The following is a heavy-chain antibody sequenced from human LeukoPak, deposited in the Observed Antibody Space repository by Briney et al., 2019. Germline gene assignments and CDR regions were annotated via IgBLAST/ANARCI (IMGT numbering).Heavy chain of an antibody. D-gene: IGHD4-4*01. CDR3: AKDLHTVTTYYYGMDV. J-gene: IGHJ6*02. V-gene: IGHV3-30*18. CDR1: GFTLSSYG. CDR2: ISYDGSNK. Sequence: GRSLRLSCAASGFTLSSYGMHWVRQAPGKGLEWVAVISYDGSNKYYADSVKGRFTISRDNSKNTLYLQMNSLRAEDTAVYYCAKDLHTVTTYYYGMDVWGQGTTVTVSS.